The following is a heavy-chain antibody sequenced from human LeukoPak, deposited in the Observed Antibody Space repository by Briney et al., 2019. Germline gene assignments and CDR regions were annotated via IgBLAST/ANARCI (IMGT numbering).Heavy chain of an antibody. CDR2: ISYDGSNK. D-gene: IGHD6-19*01. CDR1: GFTFSSYA. Sequence: GGSLRLSWAASGFTFSSYAMHWVRQAPGKGLEWVAVISYDGSNKYYADSVKGRFTISRDNSKNTLYLQMNSLRAEDTAVYYCAREEHSDWTDYWGQGTLVTVSS. J-gene: IGHJ4*02. CDR3: AREEHSDWTDY. V-gene: IGHV3-30*04.